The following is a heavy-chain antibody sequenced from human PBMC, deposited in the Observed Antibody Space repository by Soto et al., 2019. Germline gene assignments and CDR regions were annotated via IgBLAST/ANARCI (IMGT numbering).Heavy chain of an antibody. CDR1: GFTLSSYS. V-gene: IGHV3-21*01. CDR3: AREALGVSATIPFDS. J-gene: IGHJ4*02. Sequence: EVQLVESGGGLVKPGGSLRLSCAASGFTLSSYSMNWVRQAPGKGLELVSSISSSSTYIYYADSVKGRFTISRDNAKNSVYLQMNSLRAEDTAVYYSAREALGVSATIPFDSWGPGTLVTVSS. D-gene: IGHD2-15*01. CDR2: ISSSSTYI.